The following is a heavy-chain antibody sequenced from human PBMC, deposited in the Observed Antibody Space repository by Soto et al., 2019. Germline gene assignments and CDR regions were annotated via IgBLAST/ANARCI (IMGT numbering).Heavy chain of an antibody. V-gene: IGHV3-33*01. CDR3: ARERDQQQLPYYYYYGMDV. CDR2: IWYDGSNK. Sequence: QVQLVESGGCVVQPGRSLRLSCAASGFTFSSYGMHWVRQAPGKGLELVAVIWYDGSNKYYAESVKGRFTISRDNSKNTLDLQMNSLRAEDTAVYYCARERDQQQLPYYYYYGMDVWGQGTTVTVSS. CDR1: GFTFSSYG. J-gene: IGHJ6*02. D-gene: IGHD6-13*01.